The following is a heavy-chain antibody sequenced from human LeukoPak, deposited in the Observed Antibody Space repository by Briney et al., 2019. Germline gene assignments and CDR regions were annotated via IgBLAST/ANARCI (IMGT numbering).Heavy chain of an antibody. V-gene: IGHV3-30*18. CDR2: ISYDGNNK. CDR3: AKDWGEATVTNWFDP. D-gene: IGHD4-11*01. J-gene: IGHJ5*02. Sequence: GGSLRLSCAASGFTFSSYGIHWVRQAPGKGLEWVAVISYDGNNKFYADSVKGRFTISRDNSKNTLFLQMNSLRPEDTAVYYCAKDWGEATVTNWFDPWGQGTLVTVSS. CDR1: GFTFSSYG.